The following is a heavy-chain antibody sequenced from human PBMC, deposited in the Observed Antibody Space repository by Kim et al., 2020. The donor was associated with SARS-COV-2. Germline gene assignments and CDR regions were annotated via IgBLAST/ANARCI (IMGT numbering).Heavy chain of an antibody. CDR3: ARDGASYGMDV. J-gene: IGHJ6*02. CDR2: ST. V-gene: IGHV3-66*01. Sequence: STYYADSVKGRFTISRDNSKTTLYLQMNSLRAEDTAVYYCARDGASYGMDVWGQGTTVTVSS. D-gene: IGHD3-16*01.